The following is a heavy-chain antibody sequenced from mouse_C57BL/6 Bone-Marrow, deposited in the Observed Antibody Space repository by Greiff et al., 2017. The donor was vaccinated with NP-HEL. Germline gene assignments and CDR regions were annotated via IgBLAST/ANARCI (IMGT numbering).Heavy chain of an antibody. J-gene: IGHJ3*01. CDR2: IYPRSGNT. CDR3: AGDYDAWFAY. V-gene: IGHV1-81*01. CDR1: GYTFTSYG. D-gene: IGHD2-4*01. Sequence: QVQLKESGAELARPGASVKLSCKASGYTFTSYGISWVKQRTGQGLEWIGEIYPRSGNTYYNEKFKGKATLTADKSSSTAYMELRSLTSEDSAVYFCAGDYDAWFAYWGQGTLVTVSA.